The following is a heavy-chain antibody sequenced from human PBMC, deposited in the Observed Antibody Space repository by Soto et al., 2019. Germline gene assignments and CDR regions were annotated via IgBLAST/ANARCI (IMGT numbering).Heavy chain of an antibody. CDR1: GYTFTSYG. CDR3: AWAYCAGDCYTNWFDP. J-gene: IGHJ5*02. Sequence: ASVKVSCKASGYTFTSYGISWVRQAPGQGLEWMGWISAYNGNTNYAQKLQGRVTMTTDTSTSTAYMELRSLRSDDTAVYYCAWAYCAGDCYTNWFDPWGQGTLVTVSS. CDR2: ISAYNGNT. D-gene: IGHD2-21*02. V-gene: IGHV1-18*04.